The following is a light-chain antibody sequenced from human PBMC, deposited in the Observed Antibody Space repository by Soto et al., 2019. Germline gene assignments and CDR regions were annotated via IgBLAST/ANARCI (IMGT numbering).Light chain of an antibody. V-gene: IGKV3-15*01. CDR3: QQYNNWPRT. Sequence: EVAMAQTPVTLSVSAGERATLSCRAGQRLNINLACYQQNPGQAPRLLIYGASTRATGIPARFSGSGSGTEFTLTISSLQSEDFGVYYCQQYNNWPRTFGQGTKVDI. J-gene: IGKJ1*01. CDR1: QRLNIN. CDR2: GAS.